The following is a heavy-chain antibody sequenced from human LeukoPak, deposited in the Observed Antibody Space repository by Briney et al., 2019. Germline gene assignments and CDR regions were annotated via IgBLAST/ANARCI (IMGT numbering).Heavy chain of an antibody. CDR1: GGSISSGSYY. D-gene: IGHD6-13*01. J-gene: IGHJ4*02. V-gene: IGHV4-61*02. CDR2: IYTSGST. Sequence: SSQTLSLTCTVSGGSISSGSYYWSWIRQPAGKGLEWIGRIYTSGSTNYNPSLKSRVTISVDTSKNQFSLKLSSVTAADTAVYYCAREGISSSWGKTTFDYWGQGTLVTVSS. CDR3: AREGISSSWGKTTFDY.